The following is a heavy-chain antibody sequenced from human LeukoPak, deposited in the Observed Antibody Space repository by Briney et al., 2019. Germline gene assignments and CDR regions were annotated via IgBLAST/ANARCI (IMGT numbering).Heavy chain of an antibody. CDR2: ISGSGGST. V-gene: IGHV3-23*01. D-gene: IGHD4-17*01. Sequence: GGSLRLSCAASGFTFSSYAMSWVRQAPGKGLEWVSAISGSGGSTYYADSVKGRFTIPRDNSKNTVYLHMSSLRPEDTAVYYCSKGGPLGDTNRFDHWGQGILVSVSS. J-gene: IGHJ4*02. CDR1: GFTFSSYA. CDR3: SKGGPLGDTNRFDH.